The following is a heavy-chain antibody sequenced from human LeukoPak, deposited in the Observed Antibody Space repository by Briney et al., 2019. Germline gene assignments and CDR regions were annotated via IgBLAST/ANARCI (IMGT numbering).Heavy chain of an antibody. Sequence: GRSLRLSCAASGFTFDDYAMHWVRQAPGKGLEWVSGISWNSGSIGYADSVKGRFTISRDNAKHSLYLQMNSLRAEDTALYYCAKDIAYGGNSYLDYWGQGTLVTVSS. J-gene: IGHJ4*02. CDR1: GFTFDDYA. CDR2: ISWNSGSI. D-gene: IGHD4-23*01. V-gene: IGHV3-9*01. CDR3: AKDIAYGGNSYLDY.